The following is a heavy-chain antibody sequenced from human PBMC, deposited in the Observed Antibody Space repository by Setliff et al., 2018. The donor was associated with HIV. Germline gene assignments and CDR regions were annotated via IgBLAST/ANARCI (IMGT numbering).Heavy chain of an antibody. CDR1: GGTFSSYA. CDR2: IIPILGIA. Sequence: SVKVSCKASGGTFSSYAISWVRQAPGQGLEWMGGIIPILGIANYAQKFQGRVTITTDESTSTAYMELSSLRSEDTVVYYCGRGADYYDSSGYPDYWGQGTLVTVSS. J-gene: IGHJ4*02. D-gene: IGHD3-22*01. CDR3: GRGADYYDSSGYPDY. V-gene: IGHV1-69*10.